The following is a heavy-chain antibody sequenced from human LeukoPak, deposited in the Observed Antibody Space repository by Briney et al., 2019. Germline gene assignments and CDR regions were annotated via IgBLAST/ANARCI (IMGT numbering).Heavy chain of an antibody. Sequence: GGSLRLSCTASGFIFSSYWMTWVRQAPGKGLEWVANKRQDGSEKNFVDSVKGRFTISRDNAKNSLYLQMNTLTAEDTAVYYCARDPIDYWGQGTLVTV. J-gene: IGHJ4*02. CDR3: ARDPIDY. CDR2: KRQDGSEK. CDR1: GFIFSSYW. V-gene: IGHV3-7*01.